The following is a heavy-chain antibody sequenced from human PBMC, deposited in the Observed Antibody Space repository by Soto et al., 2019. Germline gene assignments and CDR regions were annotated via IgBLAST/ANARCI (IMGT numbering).Heavy chain of an antibody. CDR3: ASYKRGWFDP. Sequence: QVQLQESGPRLVKPSQTLTLTCTVSGGSISSGGYYWTWIRQHPGKGLEWIGYIYHSGTTYYNPSLKSRLSMSVDTSKKQFSLKLNSVTAADTAVYYCASYKRGWFDPWGQGTLVTVSS. D-gene: IGHD3-10*01. CDR1: GGSISSGGYY. V-gene: IGHV4-31*03. J-gene: IGHJ5*02. CDR2: IYHSGTT.